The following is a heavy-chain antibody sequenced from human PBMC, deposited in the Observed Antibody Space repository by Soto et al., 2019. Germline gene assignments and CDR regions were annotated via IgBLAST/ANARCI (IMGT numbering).Heavy chain of an antibody. CDR1: GFSLSTSGVG. Sequence: QITLKESGPTLVKPTQTLTLTCTFSGFSLSTSGVGVGWIRQPPGKALEWLALIYWDDDKRYSPSLKSRLTITKDXXKXQXXLKKSDTNPVDTATYCCAHAGQYYVISTGSYNVDYWGQGTLVTVSS. J-gene: IGHJ4*02. D-gene: IGHD3-9*01. CDR2: IYWDDDK. V-gene: IGHV2-5*02. CDR3: AHAGQYYVISTGSYNVDY.